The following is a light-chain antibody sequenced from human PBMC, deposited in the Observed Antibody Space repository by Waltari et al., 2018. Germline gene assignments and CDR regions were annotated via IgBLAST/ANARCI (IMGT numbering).Light chain of an antibody. CDR1: RSNIGSNY. J-gene: IGLJ3*02. V-gene: IGLV1-47*01. Sequence: QSVLTQSPSASGTPGQRVTISCSGSRSNIGSNYVYWYQQLPGTAPKLLIYRNNQRPSGVPGFGLRSEDDADYFCAAWDDSLSGPVFGGGTKLTVL. CDR3: AAWDDSLSGPV. CDR2: RNN.